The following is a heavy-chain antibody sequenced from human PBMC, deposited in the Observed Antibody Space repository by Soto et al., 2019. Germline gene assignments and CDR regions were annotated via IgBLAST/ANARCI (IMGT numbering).Heavy chain of an antibody. J-gene: IGHJ4*02. CDR2: IYYSGST. CDR1: GGSISSYY. D-gene: IGHD3-9*01. CDR3: ARVAAYDILTGYTSAYFDY. Sequence: PSETLSLTCTVSGGSISSYYWSWIRQPPGKGLEWIGYIYYSGSTNYNPSLKSRVTISVDTSKNQFSLKLSSVTAADTAVYYCARVAAYDILTGYTSAYFDYWGQGTLVTVSS. V-gene: IGHV4-59*01.